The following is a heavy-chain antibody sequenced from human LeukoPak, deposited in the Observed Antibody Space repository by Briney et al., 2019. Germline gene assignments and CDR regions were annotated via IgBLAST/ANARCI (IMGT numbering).Heavy chain of an antibody. CDR1: GGSISSSSYY. J-gene: IGHJ6*02. CDR2: IYYSGST. Sequence: NSSETLSLTCTVSGGSISSSSYYWGWIRQPPGKGLEWIGYIYYSGSTNYNPSLESRVTISVDTSKNQFSLKLSSVTAADTAVYYCARQNGRGYYYYGMDVWGQGTTATVSS. D-gene: IGHD2-8*01. CDR3: ARQNGRGYYYYGMDV. V-gene: IGHV4-61*05.